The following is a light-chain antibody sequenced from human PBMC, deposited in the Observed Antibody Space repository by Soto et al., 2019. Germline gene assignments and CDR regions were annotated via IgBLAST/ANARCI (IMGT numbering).Light chain of an antibody. CDR1: QSVSSN. CDR3: QQYNEWPPWT. J-gene: IGKJ1*01. Sequence: EIVMTQSPATLSVSPGERATLSCRASQSVSSNLAWYQQKPGQAPRLLIYGASTRATGIPARFSGSGSGTEFTLTISSLPSEDFAVSYCQQYNEWPPWTLGQGTKVEIK. V-gene: IGKV3-15*01. CDR2: GAS.